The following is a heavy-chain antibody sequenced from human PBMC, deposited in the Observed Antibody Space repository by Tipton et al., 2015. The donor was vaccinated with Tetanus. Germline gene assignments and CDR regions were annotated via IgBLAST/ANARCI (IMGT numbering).Heavy chain of an antibody. V-gene: IGHV4-34*01. CDR2: INHSGST. D-gene: IGHD3-22*01. Sequence: TLSLTCAVYGGSFSGYYWSWIRQPPGKGLEWIGEINHSGSTNYNPSLKSRVPISVDTSKNQFSLKLSYVTAADTAVYYCARSGSGYYPHFDYWGQGTLVTVSS. J-gene: IGHJ4*02. CDR1: GGSFSGYY. CDR3: ARSGSGYYPHFDY.